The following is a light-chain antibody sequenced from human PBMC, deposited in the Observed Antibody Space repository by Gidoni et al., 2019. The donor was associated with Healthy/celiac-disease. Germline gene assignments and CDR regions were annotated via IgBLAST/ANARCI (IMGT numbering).Light chain of an antibody. Sequence: DIQMTQSPSTLSASVGDRVTITCRASQSISSWLAWYQQKPGKAPKLLIYKASSLESGVPSRFSGSGSGTEFTLTISSMKTDDFATYYCQQYNSYSPWTFGQGTKVEIK. CDR1: QSISSW. J-gene: IGKJ1*01. CDR3: QQYNSYSPWT. CDR2: KAS. V-gene: IGKV1-5*03.